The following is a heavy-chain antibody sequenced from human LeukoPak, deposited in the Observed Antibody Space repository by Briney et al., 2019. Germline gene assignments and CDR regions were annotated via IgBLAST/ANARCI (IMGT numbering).Heavy chain of an antibody. CDR1: GFTFSSYS. D-gene: IGHD6-13*01. Sequence: GGSLRLSCAASGFTFSSYSMNWVRQAPGKGLEWVSSISSSSSYIYYADSVKGRFTISRDNAKNSLYLQMNSLRAEDTAVYYCAREGSSSWQTDYWGQGTLVTVSS. CDR3: AREGSSSWQTDY. CDR2: ISSSSSYI. J-gene: IGHJ4*02. V-gene: IGHV3-21*01.